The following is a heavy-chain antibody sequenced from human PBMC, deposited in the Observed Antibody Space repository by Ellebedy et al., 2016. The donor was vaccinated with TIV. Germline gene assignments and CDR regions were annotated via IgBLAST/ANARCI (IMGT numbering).Heavy chain of an antibody. CDR2: IYYSGST. CDR1: GGSISSGGYY. J-gene: IGHJ3*02. Sequence: SETLSLTCTVSGGSISSGGYYWSWIRQHPGKGLEWIGYIYYSGSTYYNPSLKSLVTISVDTSKNQFSLKLSSVTAADTAVYYCARAGSGPVPIWGQGTMVTVSS. D-gene: IGHD3-3*01. V-gene: IGHV4-31*01. CDR3: ARAGSGPVPI.